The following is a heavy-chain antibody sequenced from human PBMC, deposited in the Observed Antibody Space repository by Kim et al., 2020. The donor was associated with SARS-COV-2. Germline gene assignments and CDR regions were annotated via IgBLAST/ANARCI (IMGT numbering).Heavy chain of an antibody. V-gene: IGHV3-23*01. J-gene: IGHJ4*02. D-gene: IGHD5-18*01. CDR1: GFTFSSYA. CDR2: ISGSGGST. Sequence: GGSLRLSCAASGFTFSSYAMSWVRQAPGKGLEWVSAISGSGGSTYYADSVKGRFTISRDNSKNTLYLQMNSLRAEDTAVYYCAKDLNSPYYFVDTATDYWGQGTLVTVSS. CDR3: AKDLNSPYYFVDTATDY.